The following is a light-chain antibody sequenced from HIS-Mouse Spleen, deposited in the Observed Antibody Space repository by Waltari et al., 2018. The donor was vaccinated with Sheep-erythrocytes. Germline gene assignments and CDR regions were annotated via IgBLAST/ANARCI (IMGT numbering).Light chain of an antibody. CDR3: QQYDNLPFT. J-gene: IGKJ3*01. V-gene: IGKV1-33*01. Sequence: DIQMTQSPSSLAASVGDRVTITCQASQDMSNYLNWYQQKPGKAPKLLIYDASHLETGVPSRFSGSGSGTDFTFSISSLQPEDIATYYCQQYDNLPFTFGPGTKVDIK. CDR1: QDMSNY. CDR2: DAS.